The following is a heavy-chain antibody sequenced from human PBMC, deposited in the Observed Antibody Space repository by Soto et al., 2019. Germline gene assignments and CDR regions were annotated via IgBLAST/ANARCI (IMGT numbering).Heavy chain of an antibody. Sequence: SETLSLTCIVSGGSISSSSYYWGWIRQPPGKGLEWIGSIYYSGSTYYNPSLKSRVTISVDTSKNQFSLKLSSVTASDTAVFYCARHRARKWFDPWGQGTLVTVSS. J-gene: IGHJ5*02. D-gene: IGHD6-6*01. CDR1: GGSISSSSYY. CDR3: ARHRARKWFDP. CDR2: IYYSGST. V-gene: IGHV4-39*01.